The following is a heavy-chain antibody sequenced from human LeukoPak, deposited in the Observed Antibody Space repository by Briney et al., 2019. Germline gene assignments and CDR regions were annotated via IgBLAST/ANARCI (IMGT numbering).Heavy chain of an antibody. J-gene: IGHJ4*02. D-gene: IGHD6-19*01. CDR1: GFTFSTSW. CDR2: IKRDGSEK. V-gene: IGHV3-7*01. CDR3: ARISTSVAGADY. Sequence: GGSLRLSXAASGFTFSTSWMSWVRQAPGKGLEWVANIKRDGSEKYYVDSVKGRFTISRDNSKNSLYLQMDSLRAEDTAVYYCARISTSVAGADYWGQGTLVTVSS.